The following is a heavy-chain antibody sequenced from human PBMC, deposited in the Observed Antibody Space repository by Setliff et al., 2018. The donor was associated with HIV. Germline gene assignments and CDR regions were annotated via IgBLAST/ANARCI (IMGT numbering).Heavy chain of an antibody. J-gene: IGHJ6*02. Sequence: ASVKVSCKASGYTFTSYAMHWVRQAPGQRLEWMGWINAGNGNTKYSQKFQGRVTITRDTSASTAYMELSSLRSEDTAVYYCAREGGYCSSTSCYKYYYYGMDVWGQGTMVTVSS. CDR3: AREGGYCSSTSCYKYYYYGMDV. CDR2: INAGNGNT. D-gene: IGHD2-2*02. CDR1: GYTFTSYA. V-gene: IGHV1-3*01.